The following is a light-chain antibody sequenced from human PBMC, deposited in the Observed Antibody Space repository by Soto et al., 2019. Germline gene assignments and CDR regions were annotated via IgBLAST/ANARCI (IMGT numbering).Light chain of an antibody. CDR1: QSVSNNY. CDR2: GAS. J-gene: IGKJ5*01. CDR3: QQYGSSPSIT. V-gene: IGKV3-20*01. Sequence: EIVLTQSPGTLSLSPVERANLSCRSSQSVSNNYLAWYQQKPGQAPRLLIYGASNRATGIPDRFSGSGSGTDFTLTISRLEPEDFAVYYCQQYGSSPSITFGQGTRLEIK.